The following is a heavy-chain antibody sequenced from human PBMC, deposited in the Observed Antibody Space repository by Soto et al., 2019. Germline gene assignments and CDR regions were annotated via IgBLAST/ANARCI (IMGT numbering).Heavy chain of an antibody. Sequence: QVQLVESGGGVVQPGRSLRLSCAASGFTFSSYAMHWVRQAPGKGLEWVAVISYDGNNKYYADSVKGRFTISRDNSKNTLYLQMNSLRAEDTAVYYCARVIVGDIVVVEDAFDIWGQGTMVTVSS. D-gene: IGHD2-15*01. V-gene: IGHV3-30-3*01. CDR2: ISYDGNNK. CDR1: GFTFSSYA. CDR3: ARVIVGDIVVVEDAFDI. J-gene: IGHJ3*02.